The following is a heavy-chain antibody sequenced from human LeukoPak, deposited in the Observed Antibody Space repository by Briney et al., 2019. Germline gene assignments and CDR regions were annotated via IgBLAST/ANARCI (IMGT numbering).Heavy chain of an antibody. D-gene: IGHD6-13*01. CDR3: SSYSSSFDY. J-gene: IGHJ4*02. CDR2: IYHSGST. CDR1: GYSISSGYY. V-gene: IGHV4-38-2*02. Sequence: SETLSLTCTVSGYSISSGYYWGWIRQPPGKGLEWIGSIYHSGSTYYNPSLKSRVTISVDTSKNQFSLKLSSVTAADTAVYYCSSYSSSFDYWGQGTLVTVSS.